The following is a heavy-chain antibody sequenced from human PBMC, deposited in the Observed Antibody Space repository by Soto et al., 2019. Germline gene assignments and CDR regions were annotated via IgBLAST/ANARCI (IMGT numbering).Heavy chain of an antibody. Sequence: DVQLVESGGGLVQPGRSLRLSCAASGFTFDDYAMHWVRQVPGKGLEWVSGINWNGGSIGYADSVKGRFAISRDNAKNSLHLQMNRLRAEYTAFYYCVEDGSINWYRGHFRHWGQGTLVTVSS. V-gene: IGHV3-9*01. J-gene: IGHJ1*01. CDR2: INWNGGSI. CDR3: VEDGSINWYRGHFRH. CDR1: GFTFDDYA. D-gene: IGHD6-13*01.